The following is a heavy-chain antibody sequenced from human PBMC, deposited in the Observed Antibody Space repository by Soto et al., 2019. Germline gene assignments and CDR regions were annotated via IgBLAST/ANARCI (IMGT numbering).Heavy chain of an antibody. V-gene: IGHV4-59*01. CDR1: GGSISSYY. Sequence: ASETLPHTCTVSGGSISSYYWIWIRQPPGKGLEWIGYIYYSGSTNYNPSLKSRVTISVDTSKNQFSLKLSSVTAADTAVYYCAVRDIVLVPAAAPGYGMDVWGQGTTVTSP. J-gene: IGHJ6*02. CDR3: AVRDIVLVPAAAPGYGMDV. CDR2: IYYSGST. D-gene: IGHD2-2*01.